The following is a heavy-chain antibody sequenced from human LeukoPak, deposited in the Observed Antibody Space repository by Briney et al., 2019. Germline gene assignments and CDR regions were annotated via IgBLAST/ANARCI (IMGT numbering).Heavy chain of an antibody. CDR3: ARATTFWSGYYNWFDP. Sequence: ASVKVSCKASGYTFTSYDINWVRQATGQGLEWMGWMNPNSGNTGYAQKFQGRVTITRNTSISTAYMELSSLRSGDTAVYYCARATTFWSGYYNWFDPWGQGTLVTVSS. D-gene: IGHD3-3*01. J-gene: IGHJ5*02. CDR2: MNPNSGNT. CDR1: GYTFTSYD. V-gene: IGHV1-8*03.